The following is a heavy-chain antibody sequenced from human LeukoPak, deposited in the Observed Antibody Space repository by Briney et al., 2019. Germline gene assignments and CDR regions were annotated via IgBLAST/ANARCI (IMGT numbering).Heavy chain of an antibody. Sequence: PGRSLRLSCAASGFTFSSYAMHWVRQAPGKGLEWVAVISYDGSNKYYADSVKGRFTISRDNSKNTLYLQMNSLRAEDTAVYYCARGDYYGSGSYSIFYGMDVWGKGTTVTVSS. CDR1: GFTFSSYA. J-gene: IGHJ6*04. CDR2: ISYDGSNK. CDR3: ARGDYYGSGSYSIFYGMDV. V-gene: IGHV3-30-3*01. D-gene: IGHD3-10*01.